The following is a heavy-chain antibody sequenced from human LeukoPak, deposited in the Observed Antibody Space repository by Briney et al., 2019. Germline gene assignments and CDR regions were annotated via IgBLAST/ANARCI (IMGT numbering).Heavy chain of an antibody. CDR3: ARDSRYSSSYDAFDI. D-gene: IGHD6-6*01. Sequence: ASVKASCKASGYTFTSYGISWVRQAPGQGLEWMGWISAYNGNTNYAQKLQGRVTMTTDTSTSTAYMELRSLRSDDTAVYYCARDSRYSSSYDAFDIWGQGTMVTVSS. V-gene: IGHV1-18*01. CDR1: GYTFTSYG. CDR2: ISAYNGNT. J-gene: IGHJ3*02.